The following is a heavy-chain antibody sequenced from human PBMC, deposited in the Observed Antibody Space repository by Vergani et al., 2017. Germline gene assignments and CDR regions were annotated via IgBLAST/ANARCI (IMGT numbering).Heavy chain of an antibody. CDR3: ATKSXGTPGCQIGYFRE. CDR1: GFTSSYYG. V-gene: IGHV3-30*03. D-gene: IGHD1-1*01. Sequence: QVHLVESGGGVVQPGRSLILSCVVSGFTSSYYGMHWVRQAPGKGLEWVAVISYDGTQKYYADSVKGRFTIPRDNSKSTLYLQMNSLRTEDTAVYYCATKSXGTPGCQIGYFREWGQGTLVTVSS. CDR2: ISYDGTQK. J-gene: IGHJ1*01.